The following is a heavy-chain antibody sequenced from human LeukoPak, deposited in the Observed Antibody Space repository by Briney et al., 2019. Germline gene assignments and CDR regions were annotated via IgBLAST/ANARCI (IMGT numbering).Heavy chain of an antibody. V-gene: IGHV3-74*01. CDR3: ARENSGWYGAFDI. CDR1: GFTFSSYW. CDR2: INSDGSST. D-gene: IGHD6-13*01. J-gene: IGHJ3*02. Sequence: PGGSLRLSCAASGFTFSSYWMHWVRQAPGKGLVWVSRINSDGSSTSYADSAKGRFTISRDNAKNTLYLQMNSLRAEDTAVYYCARENSGWYGAFDIWGQGTMVTVSS.